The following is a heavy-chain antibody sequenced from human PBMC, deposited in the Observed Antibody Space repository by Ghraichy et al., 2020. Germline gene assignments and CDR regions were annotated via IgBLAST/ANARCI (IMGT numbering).Heavy chain of an antibody. J-gene: IGHJ4*02. V-gene: IGHV3-64*01. Sequence: GSLRLSCAASGFTFSSYAMHWVRQAPGKGLEYVSAISSNGGSTYYANSVKGRFTISRDNSKNTLYLQMGSLRAEDMAVYYCARDNELIGSDYWGQGTLVTVSS. CDR1: GFTFSSYA. CDR2: ISSNGGST. CDR3: ARDNELIGSDY. D-gene: IGHD1-26*01.